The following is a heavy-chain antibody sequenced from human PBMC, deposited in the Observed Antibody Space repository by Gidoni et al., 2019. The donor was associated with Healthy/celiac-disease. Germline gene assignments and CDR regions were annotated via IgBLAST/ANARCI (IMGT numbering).Heavy chain of an antibody. CDR1: GFTFSSYS. CDR3: ERARGGYDFWSGYQGFYFDY. CDR2: ISSSSSYI. Sequence: EVQLVESGGGLVKPGGSLRLSCAASGFTFSSYSMNWVRQAPGKGLEWVSSISSSSSYIYYADSVKGRFTISRDNAKNSLYLQMNSLRAEDTAVYYCERARGGYDFWSGYQGFYFDYWGQGTLVTVSS. D-gene: IGHD3-3*01. J-gene: IGHJ4*02. V-gene: IGHV3-21*01.